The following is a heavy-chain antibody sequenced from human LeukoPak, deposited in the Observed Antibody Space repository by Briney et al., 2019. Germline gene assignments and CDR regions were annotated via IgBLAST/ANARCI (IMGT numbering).Heavy chain of an antibody. CDR2: ISPGGDIK. Sequence: GGTLRLSCAASGFTFNRYGMNWVRQAPGKGLEWVSGISPGGDIKYYADSVKGRFVISRDNSKNTVYLQMNSLRVDDTARYYCAKDGARSVVGALDYWGQGTLVTVSS. CDR1: GFTFNRYG. CDR3: AKDGARSVVGALDY. D-gene: IGHD1-26*01. V-gene: IGHV3-23*01. J-gene: IGHJ4*02.